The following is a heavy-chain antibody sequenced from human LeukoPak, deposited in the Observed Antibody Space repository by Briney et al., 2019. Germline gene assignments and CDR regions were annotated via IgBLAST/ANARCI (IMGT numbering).Heavy chain of an antibody. CDR3: AKGLYYYDRDAFDI. V-gene: IGHV3-7*01. CDR2: IKQGGSEK. Sequence: GGSLRLSCAASGFIFSNYWMSWVRQAPGKGLEWVANIKQGGSEKYYVDSVRGRFTISRDNAKNSLYLQMNSLRAEDTAVYYCAKGLYYYDRDAFDIWGQGTMVTVSS. CDR1: GFIFSNYW. D-gene: IGHD3-22*01. J-gene: IGHJ3*02.